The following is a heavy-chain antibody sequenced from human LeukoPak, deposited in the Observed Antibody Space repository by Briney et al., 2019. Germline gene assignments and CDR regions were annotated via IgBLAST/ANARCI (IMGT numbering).Heavy chain of an antibody. Sequence: PSETLSLTCTVSGGYISSYYWSWIRQPPGKGLEWIGYIYYSGSTNYNPSLKSRVTISVDTSKNQFSLKLSSVTAADTAVYYCARGRYYDFWSGYYPSDYWGQGTLVTVSS. J-gene: IGHJ4*02. V-gene: IGHV4-59*01. CDR2: IYYSGST. CDR3: ARGRYYDFWSGYYPSDY. D-gene: IGHD3-3*01. CDR1: GGYISSYY.